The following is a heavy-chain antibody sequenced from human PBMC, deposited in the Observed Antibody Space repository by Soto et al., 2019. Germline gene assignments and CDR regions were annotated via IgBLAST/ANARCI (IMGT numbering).Heavy chain of an antibody. CDR3: AREVGEVDYSSSSDAFDI. CDR2: IYYSGIL. CDR1: GGFINSGDYY. Sequence: PSETLSLTCTVSGGFINSGDYYWSWIRQPPGKGLEGIAYIYYSGILYYIPSLKSRVTMSRDTSKNPFSLKLDSVTAADTAVYYCAREVGEVDYSSSSDAFDIWGQGTMVTVSS. J-gene: IGHJ3*02. D-gene: IGHD6-6*01. V-gene: IGHV4-30-4*01.